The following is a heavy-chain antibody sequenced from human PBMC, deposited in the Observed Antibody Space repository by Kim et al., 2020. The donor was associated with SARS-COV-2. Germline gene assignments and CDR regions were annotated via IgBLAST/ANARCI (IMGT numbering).Heavy chain of an antibody. D-gene: IGHD5-18*01. Sequence: YYPGSVKGRFTISRENAKNSLYLQMNSRRAGDTAVYYCARWGRGYSYFDYWGQGTLVTVSS. V-gene: IGHV3-13*01. CDR3: ARWGRGYSYFDY. J-gene: IGHJ4*02.